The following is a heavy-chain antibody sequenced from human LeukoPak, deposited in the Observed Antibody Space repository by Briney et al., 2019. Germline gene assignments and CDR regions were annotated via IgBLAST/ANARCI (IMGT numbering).Heavy chain of an antibody. D-gene: IGHD1-26*01. CDR1: GGSISSYN. Sequence: PSETLSLTRTVSGGSISSYNWSWIRQPPGKGLERIGYIYYSGSTNYNPSLKSRVTISVDTSKNKFSLKLSSVTAADTGVYYCSGSYYYYYYYMDVWGKGTTVTISS. J-gene: IGHJ6*03. CDR3: SGSYYYYYYYMDV. CDR2: IYYSGST. V-gene: IGHV4-59*01.